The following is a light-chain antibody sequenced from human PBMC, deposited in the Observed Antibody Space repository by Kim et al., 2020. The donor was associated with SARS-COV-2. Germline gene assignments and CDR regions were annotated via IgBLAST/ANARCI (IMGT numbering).Light chain of an antibody. Sequence: DIQMTQSPSSLSASVGDRVTITCRASQSISNYLHWFQQKPGKAPKLLIYLSSTLQSGVPSRFSGSGSGTDFSLTISSLQPEDFAIYYCQQTYTPPRTFGGGTKVDIK. V-gene: IGKV1-39*01. CDR3: QQTYTPPRT. CDR2: LSS. J-gene: IGKJ4*01. CDR1: QSISNY.